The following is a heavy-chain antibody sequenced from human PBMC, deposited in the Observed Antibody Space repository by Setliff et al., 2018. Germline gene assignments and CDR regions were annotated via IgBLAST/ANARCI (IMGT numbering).Heavy chain of an antibody. J-gene: IGHJ4*02. Sequence: GESLKISCVASSFNLANYAVTWVRQAPGKGLEWVSSIHVDGITTYYADSVKGRFTISRDNSRNTQSLQMTSLRAEDTAVYYCAKPQVELRWGFESWGQGTPVTVSS. CDR3: AKPQVELRWGFES. CDR1: SFNLANYA. V-gene: IGHV3-23*01. CDR2: IHVDGITT. D-gene: IGHD1-7*01.